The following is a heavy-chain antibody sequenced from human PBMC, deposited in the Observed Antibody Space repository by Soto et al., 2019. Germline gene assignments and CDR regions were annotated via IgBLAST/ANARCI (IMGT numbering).Heavy chain of an antibody. V-gene: IGHV3-48*02. J-gene: IGHJ4*02. Sequence: EVHLVESGGGLVQPGGSLRLSCAASGFTFSSYSLNWVRQAPGKGLEWVSYITSSGTTVYYADSVRGRFTISRDNAKNSLYLLMNSVRDDDTAVYYCARGSSNWAYYFDFWGQGTLVTVSS. D-gene: IGHD6-13*01. CDR3: ARGSSNWAYYFDF. CDR2: ITSSGTTV. CDR1: GFTFSSYS.